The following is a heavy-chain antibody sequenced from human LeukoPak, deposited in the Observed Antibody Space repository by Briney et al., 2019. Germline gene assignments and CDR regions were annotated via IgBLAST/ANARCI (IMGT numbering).Heavy chain of an antibody. V-gene: IGHV1-58*01. D-gene: IGHD3-16*01. CDR2: IVVGSGNT. Sequence: SVKVSCKASGFTFTSSAVQWVRQARGQRLEWIGWIVVGSGNTNYAQKFQERVTITRDMSTSTAYMELSSLRSEDTAVYYCAAGRWGWYYYMDVWGKGTTVTVSS. J-gene: IGHJ6*03. CDR1: GFTFTSSA. CDR3: AAGRWGWYYYMDV.